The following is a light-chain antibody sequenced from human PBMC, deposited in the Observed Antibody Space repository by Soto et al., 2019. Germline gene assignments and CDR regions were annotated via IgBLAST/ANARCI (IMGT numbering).Light chain of an antibody. CDR3: VTWDNSLSGVV. J-gene: IGLJ2*01. CDR2: DNN. Sequence: QSVLTQPPSVSAAPGQKVTISCSGGSSNIGTNYVSWYQHFPGTAPQLLIYDNNKRPSGIPDRFSGSKSGTSATLGITGLQTGDEADYYCVTWDNSLSGVVFGGGTKLTVL. V-gene: IGLV1-51*01. CDR1: SSNIGTNY.